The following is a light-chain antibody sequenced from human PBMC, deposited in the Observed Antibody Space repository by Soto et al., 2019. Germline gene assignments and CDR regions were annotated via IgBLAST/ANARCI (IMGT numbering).Light chain of an antibody. Sequence: QSVLTQPASVSGSPRPSITISCTGTSSDIGGYNYVSWYQHHPGKAPKLMIYEVSDRPSGVSNRFSGSKSVNTASLTISGLQAEDEADYYCSSYTSSSTLVVFGGGTKLTVL. CDR1: SSDIGGYNY. V-gene: IGLV2-14*01. CDR2: EVS. J-gene: IGLJ2*01. CDR3: SSYTSSSTLVV.